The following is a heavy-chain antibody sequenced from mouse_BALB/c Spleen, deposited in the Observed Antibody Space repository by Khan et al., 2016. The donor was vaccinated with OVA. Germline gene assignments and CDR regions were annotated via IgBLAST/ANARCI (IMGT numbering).Heavy chain of an antibody. CDR2: INPHIGET. J-gene: IGHJ2*01. D-gene: IGHD1-1*01. CDR1: GYSFTGYF. Sequence: VQLQQSGPELVKPGASVKISCKASGYSFTGYFMNWVMQSHGKSLEWIGRINPHIGETLYNQKFKGKATLTVDESSRTAHMELRILASEDSAVYYFARKNGSDFDYWGQGTTLTVSS. V-gene: IGHV1-20*02. CDR3: ARKNGSDFDY.